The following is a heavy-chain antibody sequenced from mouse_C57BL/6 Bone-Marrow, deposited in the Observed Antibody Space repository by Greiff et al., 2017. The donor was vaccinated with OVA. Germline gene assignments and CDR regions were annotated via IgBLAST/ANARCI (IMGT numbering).Heavy chain of an antibody. D-gene: IGHD2-1*01. Sequence: VQLQQSGAELVKPGASVKISCKASGYTFTDYYINWVKQRPGQGLEWIGWIYPGSGNTKYNEKFKGKATLTVDTSSSTAYMQLSSLTSEDSAVYFCARPLYYGNYGYYFDYWGQGTTLTVSS. CDR2: IYPGSGNT. CDR1: GYTFTDYY. V-gene: IGHV1-84*01. J-gene: IGHJ2*01. CDR3: ARPLYYGNYGYYFDY.